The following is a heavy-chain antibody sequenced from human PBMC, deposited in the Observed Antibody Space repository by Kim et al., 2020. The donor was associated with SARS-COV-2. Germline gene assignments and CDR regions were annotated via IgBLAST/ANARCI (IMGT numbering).Heavy chain of an antibody. V-gene: IGHV3-7*03. J-gene: IGHJ4*02. D-gene: IGHD1-7*01. Sequence: KYYVDSVKGRFTISRDNAKNSLSLQMDSLRAEDTAMYYCARARNYGRQGDFWGQGTLVTVSS. CDR3: ARARNYGRQGDF. CDR2: K.